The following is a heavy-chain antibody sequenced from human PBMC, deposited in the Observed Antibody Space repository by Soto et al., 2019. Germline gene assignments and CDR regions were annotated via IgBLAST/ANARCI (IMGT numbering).Heavy chain of an antibody. D-gene: IGHD2-15*01. CDR2: ISAYNGNT. V-gene: IGHV1-18*01. CDR1: GYTFTSYV. J-gene: IGHJ4*02. CDR3: ARDEYCSGGSCYQFDY. Sequence: ASVKVSCKASGYTFTSYVISWVRQAPGQGLEWMGWISAYNGNTNYAQKLQGRVTMTTDTSTSTAYMELRSLRSDDTAVYYCARDEYCSGGSCYQFDYWGQGTLVTVSS.